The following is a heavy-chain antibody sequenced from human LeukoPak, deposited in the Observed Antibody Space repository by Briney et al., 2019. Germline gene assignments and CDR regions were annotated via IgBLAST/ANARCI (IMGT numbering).Heavy chain of an antibody. D-gene: IGHD3-3*01. Sequence: SQTLSLTCTVSGGSISSGSYYWSWIRQPAGKRLEWIGRIYTSGSTNYNPSLKSRVTISVDTSKNQFSLKLSSVTAADTAVYYCARDLIIWSGYYTDYWGQGTLVTVSS. J-gene: IGHJ4*02. CDR3: ARDLIIWSGYYTDY. V-gene: IGHV4-61*02. CDR2: IYTSGST. CDR1: GGSISSGSYY.